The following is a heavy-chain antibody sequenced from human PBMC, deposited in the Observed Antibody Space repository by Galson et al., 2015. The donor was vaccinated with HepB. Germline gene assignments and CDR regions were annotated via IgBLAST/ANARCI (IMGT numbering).Heavy chain of an antibody. V-gene: IGHV3-23*01. CDR1: GFTFRNYA. D-gene: IGHD5-18*01. Sequence: SLRLSCAASGFTFRNYAMNWVRQAPGKGLEWVAHISGRGGGTHYADSVRGRFTGSRDDSRNTLYLQMNSLRAEDTAIYYCAKDAYSYNQVFDPFDLWGQGTMVTVSS. J-gene: IGHJ3*01. CDR2: ISGRGGGT. CDR3: AKDAYSYNQVFDPFDL.